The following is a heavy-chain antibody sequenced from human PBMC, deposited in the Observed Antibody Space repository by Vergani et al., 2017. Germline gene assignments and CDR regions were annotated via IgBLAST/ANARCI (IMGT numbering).Heavy chain of an antibody. CDR3: ASDTHSGQRADR. Sequence: QVQLQESGPGLVKSSETLSLTCSVSFDSIRNLYCNWTRQPPGKGLEWIGSIHYSENTNYNPSLKTRVTISVDTSKNQFSLTLTSVTAADTAVYYCASDTHSGQRADRWGQGSLVTVTS. V-gene: IGHV4-59*11. J-gene: IGHJ5*02. D-gene: IGHD6-19*01. CDR1: FDSIRNLY. CDR2: IHYSENT.